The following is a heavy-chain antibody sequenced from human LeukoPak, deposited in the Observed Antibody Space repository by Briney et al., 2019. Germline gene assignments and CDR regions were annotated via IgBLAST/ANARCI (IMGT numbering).Heavy chain of an antibody. CDR2: IYYSGST. CDR1: GGSISSYY. Sequence: PSETLSLTCTVSGGSISSYYWSWIRQPPGKGLEWIGYIYYSGSTNYNPSLKSRVTISVDTSKNQFSLKLSSVTAADTAVYYCARSPLTRYCSSTSCYVTPGRFDYWGQGTLVTVSS. V-gene: IGHV4-59*08. J-gene: IGHJ4*02. CDR3: ARSPLTRYCSSTSCYVTPGRFDY. D-gene: IGHD2-2*01.